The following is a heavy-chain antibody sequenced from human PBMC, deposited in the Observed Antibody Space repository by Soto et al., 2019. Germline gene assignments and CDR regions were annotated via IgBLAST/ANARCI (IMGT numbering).Heavy chain of an antibody. CDR1: DDSSSNYK. V-gene: IGHV4-59*08. D-gene: IGHD3-10*01. J-gene: IGHJ6*02. CDR3: VRQGFGSLHGLVDV. Sequence: QVQLQESGPGLVKPSETLSLTCTVSDDSSSNYKWSWIRQPPGRRLEWIGYIDSNGGTSYNPSLQRRVTLSIDPSTKQFFLKLSSVPAADTAVYCCVRQGFGSLHGLVDVWCQGTTVTVSS. CDR2: IDSNGGT.